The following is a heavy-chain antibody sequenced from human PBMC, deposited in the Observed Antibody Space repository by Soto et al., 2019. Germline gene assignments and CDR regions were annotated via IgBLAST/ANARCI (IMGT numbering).Heavy chain of an antibody. CDR1: GFTFSNYA. CDR2: ISGSGGST. CDR3: SKVDGGYCNSISCHGPEPFDF. V-gene: IGHV3-23*01. J-gene: IGHJ4*02. Sequence: QPGGSLGLSCAASGFTFSNYAMTWVRQAPGKGLEWVSSISGSGGSTPYADSVMGRFTISRDNAKNTMYLQMNSLRDEDTAIYYCSKVDGGYCNSISCHGPEPFDFWGQGTLVTGSS. D-gene: IGHD2-2*01.